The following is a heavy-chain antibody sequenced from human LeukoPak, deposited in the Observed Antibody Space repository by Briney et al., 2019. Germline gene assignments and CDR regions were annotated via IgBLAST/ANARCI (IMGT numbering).Heavy chain of an antibody. CDR2: IIPIFGTA. CDR1: GGTFSSYA. CDR3: ARGRLGYCSSTSCFNFDY. Sequence: ASVKVSCKASGGTFSSYAISWVRQAPGQGLEWMGGIIPIFGTANYAQEFQGRVTITADESTSTAYMELSSLRSEDTAVYYCARGRLGYCSSTSCFNFDYWGQGTLVTVSS. D-gene: IGHD2-2*01. V-gene: IGHV1-69*13. J-gene: IGHJ4*02.